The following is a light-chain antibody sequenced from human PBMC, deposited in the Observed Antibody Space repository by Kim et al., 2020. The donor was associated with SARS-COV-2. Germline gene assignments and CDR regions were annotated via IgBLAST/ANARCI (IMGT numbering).Light chain of an antibody. Sequence: SASEGDRLTLTCRASQSISSYLNWYQQRPGKAPKLLIYAASSLQSGVPSRFSGSGSGTDFTLTISSLQPEDFATYYCQQSYSTPYTFGQGTKLEI. CDR3: QQSYSTPYT. V-gene: IGKV1-39*01. CDR1: QSISSY. CDR2: AAS. J-gene: IGKJ2*01.